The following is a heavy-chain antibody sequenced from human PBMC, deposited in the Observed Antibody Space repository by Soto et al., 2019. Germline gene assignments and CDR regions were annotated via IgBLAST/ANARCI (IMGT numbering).Heavy chain of an antibody. J-gene: IGHJ4*02. Sequence: GGSLRLSCAASGFNVNSDYMNWVRQTPGKGLEWVASIYSGETTYYADSVRGRFTISSDKSKNTLYFRLSSLRIEDTAVYYCTRGGRGLGRLSLFEYWGQGVLVTVSS. V-gene: IGHV3-53*01. D-gene: IGHD1-26*01. CDR3: TRGGRGLGRLSLFEY. CDR1: GFNVNSDY. CDR2: IYSGETT.